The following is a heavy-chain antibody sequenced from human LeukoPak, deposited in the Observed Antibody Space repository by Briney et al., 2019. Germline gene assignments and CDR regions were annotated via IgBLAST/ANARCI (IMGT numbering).Heavy chain of an antibody. V-gene: IGHV1-8*01. D-gene: IGHD6-13*01. Sequence: ASVKVSCKASGYTFTSYDINWVRQATGQGLEWMGWMNPNSGNTGYAQKFQGRVTLIRNTSISTAYMDLSSLRSEDTAVYYCARGGIPAAVDFAYWGQGTLVTVSS. CDR2: MNPNSGNT. CDR3: ARGGIPAAVDFAY. CDR1: GYTFTSYD. J-gene: IGHJ4*02.